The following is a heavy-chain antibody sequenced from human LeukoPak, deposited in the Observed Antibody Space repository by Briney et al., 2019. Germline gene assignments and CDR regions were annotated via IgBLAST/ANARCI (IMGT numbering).Heavy chain of an antibody. CDR2: INHSGST. D-gene: IGHD4-23*01. CDR1: GGSFSGYY. J-gene: IGHJ5*02. V-gene: IGHV4-34*01. Sequence: SEILSLTCAVYGGSFSGYYWSWIRQPPGKGLEWIGEINHSGSTNYNPSLKSRVTISVDTSKNQFSLKLSSVTAADTAVYYCARGYGGKLNWFDPWGQGTLVTVSS. CDR3: ARGYGGKLNWFDP.